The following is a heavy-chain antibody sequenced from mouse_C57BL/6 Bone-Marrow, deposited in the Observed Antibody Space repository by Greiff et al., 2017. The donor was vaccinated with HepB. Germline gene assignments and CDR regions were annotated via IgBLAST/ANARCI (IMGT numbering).Heavy chain of an antibody. D-gene: IGHD1-2*01. J-gene: IGHJ2*01. CDR1: GYAFSSYW. V-gene: IGHV1-80*01. Sequence: QVQLKQSGAELVKPGASVKISCKASGYAFSSYWMNWVKQRPGKGLEWIGQIYPGDGDTNYNGKFKGKATLTADKSSSTAYMQLSSLTSEDSAVYCCEIRPSGCYFDDWGQGTTLTVSS. CDR3: EIRPSGCYFDD. CDR2: IYPGDGDT.